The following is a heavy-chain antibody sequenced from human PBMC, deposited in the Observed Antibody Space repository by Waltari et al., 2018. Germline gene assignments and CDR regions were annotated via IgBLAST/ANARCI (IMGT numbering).Heavy chain of an antibody. CDR1: GFTVSSNY. CDR3: ATRGAVVVPAAINYYGMDV. CDR2: IYSGGST. D-gene: IGHD2-2*01. Sequence: EVQLVESGGGLIQPGGSLRLSCAASGFTVSSNYMSWVRQAPGKGLEWVSVIYSGGSTYYADSVKGRFTISRDKSKNTLYLQMNSLRAEDTAVYYCATRGAVVVPAAINYYGMDVWGQGTTVTVSS. J-gene: IGHJ6*02. V-gene: IGHV3-53*01.